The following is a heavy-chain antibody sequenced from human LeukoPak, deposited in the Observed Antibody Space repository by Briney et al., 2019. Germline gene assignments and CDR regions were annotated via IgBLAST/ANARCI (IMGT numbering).Heavy chain of an antibody. CDR2: INHSGGT. V-gene: IGHV4-34*01. Sequence: SETLSLTCAVYGGSFSGYYWSWIRQPPGKGLEWIGEINHSGGTNYNPSLKSRVTISVDTSKNQFSLKLSSVTAADTAVYYCARVPPYDSSGYYTDDAFDIWGQGTMVTVSS. CDR1: GGSFSGYY. J-gene: IGHJ3*02. D-gene: IGHD3-22*01. CDR3: ARVPPYDSSGYYTDDAFDI.